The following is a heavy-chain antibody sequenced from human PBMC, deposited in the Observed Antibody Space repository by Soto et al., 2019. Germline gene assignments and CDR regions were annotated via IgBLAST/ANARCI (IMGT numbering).Heavy chain of an antibody. J-gene: IGHJ1*01. CDR1: GGTFSSFG. Sequence: ASVKVYCKASGGTFSSFGISWVRQAPGQGLEWMGGIIPVFGRPNYAQRFRGRLTITADESTNTCYMELIDLESEDTAVYYCAREGSGYNFWGQGTQVTGS. V-gene: IGHV1-69*13. CDR3: AREGSGYNF. D-gene: IGHD5-12*01. CDR2: IIPVFGRP.